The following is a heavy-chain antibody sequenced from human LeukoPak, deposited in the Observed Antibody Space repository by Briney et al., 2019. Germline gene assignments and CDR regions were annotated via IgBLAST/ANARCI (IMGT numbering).Heavy chain of an antibody. CDR1: GYSFSDYH. D-gene: IGHD2-2*01. Sequence: GASVKVSCKASGYSFSDYHINWVRQASGQGPEWMGWINPNNGDTDYAKAFQGRVTMTRDTSISTAYMELNRLRAEDTAVYYCARASYSSTYQLLDYWGQGTLVTVSS. CDR2: INPNNGDT. J-gene: IGHJ4*02. V-gene: IGHV1-2*02. CDR3: ARASYSSTYQLLDY.